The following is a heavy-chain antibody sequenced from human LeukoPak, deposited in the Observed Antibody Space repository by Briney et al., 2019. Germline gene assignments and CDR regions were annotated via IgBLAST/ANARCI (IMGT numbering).Heavy chain of an antibody. D-gene: IGHD3-10*01. J-gene: IGHJ4*02. CDR3: ARSSYYYGSGAKLDY. V-gene: IGHV3-30*02. CDR2: IRYDGSNK. Sequence: GGSLRLSCAASGFTFSSYGMHWVRQAPGKGLEWVAFIRYDGSNKYYADSVKGRFTISRDNSKNTLYLQMNSLRAEDTAVYYCARSSYYYGSGAKLDYWGQGTLVTVSS. CDR1: GFTFSSYG.